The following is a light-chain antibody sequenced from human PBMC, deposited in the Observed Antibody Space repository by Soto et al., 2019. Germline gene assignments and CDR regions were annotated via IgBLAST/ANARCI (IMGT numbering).Light chain of an antibody. CDR1: QGIGNA. V-gene: IGKV1-6*01. CDR3: LQDINYPWT. J-gene: IGKJ1*01. CDR2: GAS. Sequence: AIQMTQSPSSLSASLSEGVTIXCRSSQGIGNALGWYQQKPGKPPKVLIYGASNLQSGVPPRFSGSGSGTDFTLAISSLQPEDSATYYCLQDINYPWTFGQGTKVDIK.